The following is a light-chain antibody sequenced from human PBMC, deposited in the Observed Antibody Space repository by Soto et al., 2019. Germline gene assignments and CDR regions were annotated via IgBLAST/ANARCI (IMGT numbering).Light chain of an antibody. V-gene: IGKV3-15*01. CDR2: AAS. J-gene: IGKJ1*01. CDR3: KQCNKWPPT. CDR1: QSISNN. Sequence: EVMMTQSPATLSVSPGEGATLSCRASQSISNNLAWYQQKPGQAPRLLIYAASTRATGVPARFSGSGSGTEFTLTISSLQSEDFAVYYCKQCNKWPPTFGQGTKVDIK.